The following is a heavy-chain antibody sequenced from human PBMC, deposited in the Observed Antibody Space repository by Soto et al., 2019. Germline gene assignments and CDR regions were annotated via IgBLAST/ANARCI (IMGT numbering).Heavy chain of an antibody. D-gene: IGHD3-3*01. CDR3: AIVGVLRFLEWSLHAEYFQH. Sequence: PSETLSLTCTVSGGSVSSGSYYWSWIRQPPGKGLEWIGYIYYSGSTNYNPPLKSRVTISVDTSKNQFSLKLSSVTAADTAVYYCAIVGVLRFLEWSLHAEYFQHWGQGTLVTVSS. V-gene: IGHV4-61*01. CDR2: IYYSGST. J-gene: IGHJ1*01. CDR1: GGSVSSGSYY.